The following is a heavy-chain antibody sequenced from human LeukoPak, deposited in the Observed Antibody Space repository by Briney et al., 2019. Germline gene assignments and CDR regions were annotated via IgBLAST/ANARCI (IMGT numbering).Heavy chain of an antibody. J-gene: IGHJ4*02. D-gene: IGHD1-1*01. V-gene: IGHV3-30*18. Sequence: GGSLRLSCAASGFTFSRYGMHWVRQAPGKGLEWVAAISNDGRNKYYGDSVKGRFTISRDNAKNSLYLQMNSLRAEDTAFYYCAKGMNDLEEWGQGTLVTVSS. CDR3: AKGMNDLEE. CDR2: ISNDGRNK. CDR1: GFTFSRYG.